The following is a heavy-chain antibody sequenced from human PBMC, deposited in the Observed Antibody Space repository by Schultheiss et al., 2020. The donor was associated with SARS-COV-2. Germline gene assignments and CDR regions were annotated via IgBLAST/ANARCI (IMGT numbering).Heavy chain of an antibody. D-gene: IGHD3-22*01. CDR1: GFTFSSYD. Sequence: GGSLRLSCAASGFTFSSYDMHWVRQATGKGLEWVSAIGTAGDPYYADSVKGRFTISRDNSKNTLYLQMNSLRAEDTAVYYCAKTYYYDSSGHHFDYWGQGTLVTVSS. V-gene: IGHV3-13*05. J-gene: IGHJ4*02. CDR2: IGTAGDP. CDR3: AKTYYYDSSGHHFDY.